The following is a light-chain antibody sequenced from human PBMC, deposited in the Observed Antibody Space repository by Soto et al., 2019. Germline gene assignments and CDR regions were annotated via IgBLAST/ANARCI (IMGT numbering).Light chain of an antibody. Sequence: QFALAQPASVSGSPGQSITISCTGTSSDIGAFNYVSWYQQHPGDAPKLLIFDVSDRPSGISVRFSASKSGNTASLTISGLQTEDEAHYFCSSYAATNTVLFGGGTKLTVL. CDR1: SSDIGAFNY. V-gene: IGLV2-14*03. CDR2: DVS. J-gene: IGLJ2*01. CDR3: SSYAATNTVL.